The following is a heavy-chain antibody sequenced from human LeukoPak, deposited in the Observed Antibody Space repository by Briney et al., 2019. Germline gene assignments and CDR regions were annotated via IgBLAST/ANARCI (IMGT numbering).Heavy chain of an antibody. CDR3: ARGGVKRITIFGVVIIEGAPFDY. CDR2: MNPNSGNT. Sequence: ASVKVSCKASGYTFTSYDINWVRQATGQGLEWMGWMNPNSGNTGYAQKFQGRVTMTRNTSISTAYMELSSLRSEDTAVYYCARGGVKRITIFGVVIIEGAPFDYWGQGTLVTVSS. D-gene: IGHD3-3*01. J-gene: IGHJ4*02. V-gene: IGHV1-8*01. CDR1: GYTFTSYD.